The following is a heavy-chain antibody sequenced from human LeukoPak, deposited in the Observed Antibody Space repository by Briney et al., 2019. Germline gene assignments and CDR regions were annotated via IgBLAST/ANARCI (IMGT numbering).Heavy chain of an antibody. J-gene: IGHJ4*02. V-gene: IGHV3-21*01. CDR1: GFTFSSCS. CDR2: ISSSSSYI. CDR3: ASGRDFWSGLFDY. Sequence: GGSLRLSCAASGFTFSSCSMNWVRQAPGEGLEWVSSISSSSSYIYYADSVKGRFTISRDNAKNSLYLQMNSLRAEDTAVYYCASGRDFWSGLFDYWGQGTLVTVSS. D-gene: IGHD3-3*01.